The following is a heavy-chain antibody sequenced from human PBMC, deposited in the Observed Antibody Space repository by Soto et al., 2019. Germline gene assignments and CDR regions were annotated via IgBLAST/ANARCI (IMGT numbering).Heavy chain of an antibody. CDR2: MNPNSGNT. CDR1: GYTFTSYD. V-gene: IGHV1-8*01. CDR3: ARGRLSTSTIFGVVTNRHYYYYYMDV. D-gene: IGHD3-3*01. Sequence: QVPLVQSGAEVKKPGASVKVSCKASGYTFTSYDINWVRQATGQGLEWMGWMNPNSGNTDYAQKFQGRVTMTRNTSISTAYMELSSLRSEDTAVYYCARGRLSTSTIFGVVTNRHYYYYYMDVWGKGTTVTVSS. J-gene: IGHJ6*03.